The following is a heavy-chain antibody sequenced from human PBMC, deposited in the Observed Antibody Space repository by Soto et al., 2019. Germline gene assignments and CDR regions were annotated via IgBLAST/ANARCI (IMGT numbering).Heavy chain of an antibody. J-gene: IGHJ4*02. CDR1: RSTFSDYY. CDR2: ISGSGGSK. V-gene: IGHV3-11*01. CDR3: ALTYYYDSSGFYY. D-gene: IGHD3-22*01. Sequence: GGSLRLSCVASRSTFSDYYMSWIRQAPGKGLEWVSYISGSGGSKWYADSVRGRFTISRDNAKNSLYLQMSSLRAEDTAVYYCALTYYYDSSGFYYWGQGTLVTVSS.